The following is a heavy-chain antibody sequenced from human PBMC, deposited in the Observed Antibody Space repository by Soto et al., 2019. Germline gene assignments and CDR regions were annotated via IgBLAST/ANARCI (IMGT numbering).Heavy chain of an antibody. CDR2: IYYTGST. V-gene: IGHV4-59*01. D-gene: IGHD5-12*01. CDR3: EREGRDGYNPLDY. J-gene: IGHJ4*02. CDR1: GGSISGYY. Sequence: PXETLSLTCTVSGGSISGYYWSWIRQPPGKGLEWIGYIYYTGSTNYNPSLKSRVTISVDTSKNQFSLKLSSVTAADTAVYYCEREGRDGYNPLDYWGQGTLVTVSS.